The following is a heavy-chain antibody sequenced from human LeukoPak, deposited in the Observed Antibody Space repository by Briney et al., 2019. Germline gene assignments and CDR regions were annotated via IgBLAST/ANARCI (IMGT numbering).Heavy chain of an antibody. CDR3: ARDLFSSRDYGDHALDAFDI. V-gene: IGHV1-69*13. CDR1: GGTFSSYA. J-gene: IGHJ3*02. D-gene: IGHD4-17*01. CDR2: IIPIFGTA. Sequence: ASVKVSCKASGGTFSSYAISWVRQAPGQGLEWMGGIIPIFGTANYAQKFQGRVTITADESTSTAYMELSSLRSEDTAVYYCARDLFSSRDYGDHALDAFDIWGQGTMVTVSS.